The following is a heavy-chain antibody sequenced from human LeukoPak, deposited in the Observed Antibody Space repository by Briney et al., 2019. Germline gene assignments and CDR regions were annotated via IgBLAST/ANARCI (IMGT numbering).Heavy chain of an antibody. D-gene: IGHD1-7*01. J-gene: IGHJ6*02. CDR2: IYYSGST. Sequence: SETLSLTCTVSGDSFSSSDYYWSWIRQPPGKGLEWIGDIYYSGSTYYNPSLKSRVTISVDTSKNQFSLKLGSVTAADTAVYYCARVGTGRNYNNCGMDVWGQGTTVTVSS. V-gene: IGHV4-30-4*01. CDR3: ARVGTGRNYNNCGMDV. CDR1: GDSFSSSDYY.